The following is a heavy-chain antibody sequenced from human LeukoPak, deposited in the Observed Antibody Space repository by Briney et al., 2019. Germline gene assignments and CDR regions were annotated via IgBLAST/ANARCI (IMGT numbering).Heavy chain of an antibody. CDR2: INSDGSST. J-gene: IGHJ4*02. CDR1: GFIFSSYW. V-gene: IGHV3-74*01. CDR3: VKDKGSSFDY. D-gene: IGHD6-13*01. Sequence: GGSLRLSCAASGFIFSSYWMHWVRQAPGKGLVWVSRINSDGSSTSYADSVKGRFTISRDNAKNSLYLQMNSLRAEDTALYYCVKDKGSSFDYWGQGTLVTVSS.